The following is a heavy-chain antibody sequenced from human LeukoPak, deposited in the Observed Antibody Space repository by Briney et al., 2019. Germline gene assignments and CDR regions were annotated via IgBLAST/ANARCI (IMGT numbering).Heavy chain of an antibody. J-gene: IGHJ6*02. D-gene: IGHD4-17*01. CDR1: GYTFTSYY. CDR2: INPGGGST. CDR3: ARDPDHDYGRAGGMDV. Sequence: ASVKVSCKASGYTFTSYYMHWVRQAPGQGLEWMGIINPGGGSTSYAQKFQGRVTMTRDTSTSTVYMELSSLRSEDTAVYYCARDPDHDYGRAGGMDVWGQGTTVTVSS. V-gene: IGHV1-46*01.